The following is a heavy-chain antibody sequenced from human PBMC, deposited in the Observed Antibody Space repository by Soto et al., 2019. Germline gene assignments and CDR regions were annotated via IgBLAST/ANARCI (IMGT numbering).Heavy chain of an antibody. Sequence: GGSLRLSCAASGFTFGSYGMHWFRQAPGKGLEWVAVIWYDGSNKYYADSVKGRFTISRDNSKNTLYLQMNSLRAEDTAVYYCARGLYDSSGYPDCWGQGTLVTVSS. CDR1: GFTFGSYG. V-gene: IGHV3-33*01. J-gene: IGHJ4*02. D-gene: IGHD3-22*01. CDR3: ARGLYDSSGYPDC. CDR2: IWYDGSNK.